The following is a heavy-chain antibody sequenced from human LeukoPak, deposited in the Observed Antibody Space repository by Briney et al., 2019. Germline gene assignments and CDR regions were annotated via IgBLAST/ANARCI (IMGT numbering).Heavy chain of an antibody. CDR3: ARRAVSDWLTGFDP. Sequence: ASVKVSCKASGYTFTSYYMHWVRQAPGQGLEWMGIINPSGGSTSYAQKLQGRVTMTTDTSTSTAYMELRSLRSDDTAVYYCARRAVSDWLTGFDPWGQGTLVTVSS. CDR1: GYTFTSYY. D-gene: IGHD3-9*01. CDR2: INPSGGST. V-gene: IGHV1-46*01. J-gene: IGHJ5*02.